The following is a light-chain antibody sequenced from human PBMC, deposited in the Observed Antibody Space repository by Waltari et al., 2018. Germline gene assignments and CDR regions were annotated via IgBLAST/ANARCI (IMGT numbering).Light chain of an antibody. J-gene: IGKJ2*01. CDR3: QQYFRAPYT. V-gene: IGKV4-1*01. CDR2: WAS. Sequence: DIVLTQSPDSLAVSLGERATINCKSSQSVLYSSRDNNYLTWLQQKPGQPPKQLITWASARESGVPDRFSGSGSGTDFTLTISSLQAEDVAVYYCQQYFRAPYTFGQGTKLEIK. CDR1: QSVLYSSRDNNY.